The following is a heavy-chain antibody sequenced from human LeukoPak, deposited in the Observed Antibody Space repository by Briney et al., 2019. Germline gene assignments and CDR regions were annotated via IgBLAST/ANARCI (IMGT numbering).Heavy chain of an antibody. CDR3: ARGTVTTSLDF. Sequence: ASVKVSCKASGYTFTGSYMHWVRQAPGQGLEWMGWINPNNGGSNFAQEFQGGVTVTRNTSISTAYMELSRLTSDDTAVYYCARGTVTTSLDFWGQGTLVTVSS. J-gene: IGHJ4*02. CDR2: INPNNGGS. CDR1: GYTFTGSY. V-gene: IGHV1-2*02. D-gene: IGHD4-17*01.